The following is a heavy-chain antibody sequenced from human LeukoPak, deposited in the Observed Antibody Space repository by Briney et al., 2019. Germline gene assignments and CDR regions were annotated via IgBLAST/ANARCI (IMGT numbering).Heavy chain of an antibody. J-gene: IGHJ4*02. D-gene: IGHD5-18*01. CDR1: GFTFSSYW. Sequence: GGSLRLSCAASGFTFSSYWMSWVRQAPGKGLEWVANIKQDGSEKYYVDSVKGRFTISRDNAKNSLYLQMNSLRAEDTAVYYCARESDTAMGPSFDYWGQGTLVTVSS. CDR2: IKQDGSEK. V-gene: IGHV3-7*01. CDR3: ARESDTAMGPSFDY.